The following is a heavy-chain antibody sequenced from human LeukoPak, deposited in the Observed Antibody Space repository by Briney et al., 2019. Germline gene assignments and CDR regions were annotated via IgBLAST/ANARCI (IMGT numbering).Heavy chain of an antibody. Sequence: SETLSLTCTVSGGSVRSGFSYWTWIRQTPGQRLEWIGNVYYIGTTDYNPSLKSRVTISVDTSKNQYSLEVRSVTAADTAVYFCARNTTSSPWFDSWGQGLPVIVSS. CDR2: VYYIGTT. CDR3: ARNTTSSPWFDS. CDR1: GGSVRSGFSY. J-gene: IGHJ5*01. D-gene: IGHD1-26*01. V-gene: IGHV4-61*01.